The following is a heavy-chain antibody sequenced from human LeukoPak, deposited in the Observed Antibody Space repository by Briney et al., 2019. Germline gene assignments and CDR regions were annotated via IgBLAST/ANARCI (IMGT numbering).Heavy chain of an antibody. Sequence: PGGSLRLSCAASGFTVSSNYMSWVRQAPGKGLEWVSVIYSGGSTYYADSVKGRFTISRDNSKNTLYLQMNSLRAEDTAVYYCARRSTVTTFREYWGQGTLVTVSS. V-gene: IGHV3-66*01. CDR1: GFTVSSNY. D-gene: IGHD4-17*01. CDR3: ARRSTVTTFREY. J-gene: IGHJ4*02. CDR2: IYSGGST.